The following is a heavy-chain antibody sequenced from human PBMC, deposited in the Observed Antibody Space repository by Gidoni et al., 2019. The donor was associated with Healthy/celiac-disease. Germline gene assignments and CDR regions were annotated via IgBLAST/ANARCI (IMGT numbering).Heavy chain of an antibody. J-gene: IGHJ4*02. CDR3: AKGPAFYYYDSSLFDY. D-gene: IGHD3-22*01. V-gene: IGHV3-23*04. CDR1: GFTFSSYA. Sequence: EVQLVESGGGLVQPGGSLRLSCAASGFTFSSYAMSWGRQAPGKGLEWVSAISGSGGSTYYADSVKGRFTISRDNSKNTLYLQMNSLRAEDTAVYYCAKGPAFYYYDSSLFDYWGQGTLVTVSS. CDR2: ISGSGGST.